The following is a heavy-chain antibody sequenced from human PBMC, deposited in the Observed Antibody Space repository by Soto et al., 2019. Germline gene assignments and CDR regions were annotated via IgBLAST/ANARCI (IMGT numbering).Heavy chain of an antibody. CDR1: GFTFSSYW. J-gene: IGHJ6*03. Sequence: PGGSLRLSCAAPGFTFSSYWMHWVRQAPGKGLVWVSRINSDGSSTSYADSVKGRFTISRDNAKNTLYLQMNSLRAEDTAVYYCARARRSSSFYYYYYMDVWGKGTTVTVSS. D-gene: IGHD6-6*01. CDR3: ARARRSSSFYYYYYMDV. CDR2: INSDGSST. V-gene: IGHV3-74*01.